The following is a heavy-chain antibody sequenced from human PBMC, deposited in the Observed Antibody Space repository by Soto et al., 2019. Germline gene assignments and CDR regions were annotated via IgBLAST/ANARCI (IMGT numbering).Heavy chain of an antibody. CDR1: GFTFSDYV. CDR3: ARRLGGASSDPLDY. D-gene: IGHD3-22*01. V-gene: IGHV3-30*13. CDR2: ISHDGRIK. Sequence: QVQLVESGGGVVQPGRSLRLSCAASGFTFSDYVMHWVRQLPGKGLEWVAVISHDGRIKYYADSVQGRFTISRANSNSRLYLQMASLKTEDTALFYCARRLGGASSDPLDYWGQGTLVTVSS. J-gene: IGHJ4*02.